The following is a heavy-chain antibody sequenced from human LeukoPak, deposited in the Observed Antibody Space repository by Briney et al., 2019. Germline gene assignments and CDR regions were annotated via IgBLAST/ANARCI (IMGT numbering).Heavy chain of an antibody. Sequence: GGSLRLSCAASGFTFSTYWMHWVRQAPGKGLVWVSRISSDGSSTNYADSVKGRFTISRDNAKNTLYLQMNSLRVEDTALYYCEGRYCSSTSCSTNWGQGTLVTVSS. J-gene: IGHJ4*02. V-gene: IGHV3-74*01. CDR3: EGRYCSSTSCSTN. D-gene: IGHD2-2*02. CDR1: GFTFSTYW. CDR2: ISSDGSST.